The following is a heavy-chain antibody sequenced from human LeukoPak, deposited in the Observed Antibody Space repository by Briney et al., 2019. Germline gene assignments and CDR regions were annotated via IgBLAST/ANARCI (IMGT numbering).Heavy chain of an antibody. CDR3: ARTYCSSTSCYYYYGMDV. D-gene: IGHD2-2*01. CDR2: IYYSGST. V-gene: IGHV4-39*01. CDR1: GGSISSSSYY. J-gene: IGHJ6*02. Sequence: TSETLSLTCTVSGGSISSSSYYWGWVRQPPGKGLEWIGSIYYSGSTYYNPSLKSRVTISVDTSKNQFSLKLSSVTAADTALYYCARTYCSSTSCYYYYGMDVWGQGTTVTVSS.